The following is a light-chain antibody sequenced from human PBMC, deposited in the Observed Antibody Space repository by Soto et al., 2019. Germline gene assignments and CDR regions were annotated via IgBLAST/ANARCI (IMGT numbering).Light chain of an antibody. J-gene: IGKJ2*01. V-gene: IGKV1-39*01. Sequence: DIQMTQSPSSLSASVGDRVTITCRASQSISTYLNWYQQKPGKAPKVLIYAASSLQSGVPSRFSGSGSGTDFTLTISSLQPEDFGTYYCQQSYSTPRGLHTVGQGTKLEIK. CDR3: QQSYSTPRGLHT. CDR2: AAS. CDR1: QSISTY.